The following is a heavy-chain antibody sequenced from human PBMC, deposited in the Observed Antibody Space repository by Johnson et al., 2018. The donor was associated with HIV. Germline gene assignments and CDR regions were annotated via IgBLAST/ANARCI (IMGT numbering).Heavy chain of an antibody. CDR2: IWYDGSNK. CDR3: AKGYYYDSSGSGAFDI. Sequence: QVQLVESGGGLVQPGGSLRLSCAASGFSFSTYWMNWVRQAPGKGLEWVAVIWYDGSNKYYADSVKGRFTISRDNSKNTLYLQMNSLRAEDTAVYYCAKGYYYDSSGSGAFDIWGQGTMVTVSS. J-gene: IGHJ3*02. D-gene: IGHD3-22*01. CDR1: GFSFSTYW. V-gene: IGHV3-33*06.